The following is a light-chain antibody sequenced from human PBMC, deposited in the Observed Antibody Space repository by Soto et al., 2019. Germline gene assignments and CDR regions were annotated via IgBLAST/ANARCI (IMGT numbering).Light chain of an antibody. J-gene: IGLJ2*01. V-gene: IGLV2-14*01. Sequence: QSVLTQPASVSGSPGQSITISCTGTSSDVGYYYSVSWYQQHPGKAPKLMIYDVSNRPSGVSNRFSGSKSGNTASLTISGLQAEDEADYHCSSYATSSAVVFGGGTKLTVL. CDR2: DVS. CDR1: SSDVGYYYS. CDR3: SSYATSSAVV.